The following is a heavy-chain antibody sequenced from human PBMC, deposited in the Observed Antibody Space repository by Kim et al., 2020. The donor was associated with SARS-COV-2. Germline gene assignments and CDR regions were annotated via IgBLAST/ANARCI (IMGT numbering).Heavy chain of an antibody. J-gene: IGHJ4*02. Sequence: NYTPSLTGRATISVDTSKNPFSLKLSSVTAADTAVYYCAREPDYGDYFDYWGQGTLVTVSS. CDR3: AREPDYGDYFDY. V-gene: IGHV4-59*01. D-gene: IGHD4-17*01.